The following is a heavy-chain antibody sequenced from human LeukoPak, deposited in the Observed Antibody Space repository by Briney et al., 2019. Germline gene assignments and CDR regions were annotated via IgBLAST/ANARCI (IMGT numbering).Heavy chain of an antibody. Sequence: GASVKVSCKASGYTFISYGISWVRQAPGQGLEWLGMINPSGSTTTYAQKFQGRVTMTRDTSTSTVYMELSSLRSEDTAVYYCARETSDSWGQGTLVTVSS. CDR2: INPSGSTT. CDR3: ARETSDS. J-gene: IGHJ5*01. V-gene: IGHV1-46*01. CDR1: GYTFISYG. D-gene: IGHD1-1*01.